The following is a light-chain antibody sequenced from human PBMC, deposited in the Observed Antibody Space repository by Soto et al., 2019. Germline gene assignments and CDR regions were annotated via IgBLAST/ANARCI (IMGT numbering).Light chain of an antibody. V-gene: IGLV2-14*01. Sequence: QSVLTQPASVSGSPGQSITISCTGTSRDISIYNYVSWYQQHPGKAPKLIIYEVSNRPSGISNRFSGAKSGNTASLTISGLQVEDEADYYCCSYTSSTNYVFGAGTKVTVL. CDR1: SRDISIYNY. CDR3: CSYTSSTNYV. CDR2: EVS. J-gene: IGLJ1*01.